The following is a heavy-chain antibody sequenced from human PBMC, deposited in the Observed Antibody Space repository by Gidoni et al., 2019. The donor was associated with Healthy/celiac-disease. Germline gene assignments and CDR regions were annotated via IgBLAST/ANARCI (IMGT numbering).Heavy chain of an antibody. CDR1: GGSFSGYY. D-gene: IGHD3-22*01. CDR2: INHSGRT. Sequence: QVQLQQWGAGLLKPSETLSLTCAVYGGSFSGYYWSWIRQPPGKGLEWSGEINHSGRTNYNPSLKSRVTISVDTSKNQFSLKLSSVTAADTAVYYCARVRYYYDSSGYNYWGQGTLVTVSS. V-gene: IGHV4-34*01. J-gene: IGHJ4*02. CDR3: ARVRYYYDSSGYNY.